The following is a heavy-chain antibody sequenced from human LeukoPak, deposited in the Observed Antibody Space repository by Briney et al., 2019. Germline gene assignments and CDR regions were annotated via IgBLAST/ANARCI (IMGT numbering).Heavy chain of an antibody. V-gene: IGHV3-48*01. D-gene: IGHD2-2*01. CDR3: AKGGGYCSSTSCYGDYYYYGMDV. CDR2: ISSTSGTI. Sequence: GGSLRLSCAASGFTFSGYSMNWVRQAPGKGLEYVSYISSTSGTIYHADSVKGRFTISRDNSKNTLYLQMNSLRAEDTAVYYCAKGGGYCSSTSCYGDYYYYGMDVWGPGTTVTVSS. J-gene: IGHJ6*02. CDR1: GFTFSGYS.